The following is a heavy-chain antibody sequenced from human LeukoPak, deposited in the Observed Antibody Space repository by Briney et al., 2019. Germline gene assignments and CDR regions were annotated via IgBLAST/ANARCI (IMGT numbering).Heavy chain of an antibody. CDR2: IYYSGST. Sequence: SETLCLACAVSGGSISRYYWSWVRQPPGKGLEWIGYIYYSGSTNYNPSLKSRVTISVDTSKNQFSLKLSSVTAADTAVYYCARRRCIAAAMFDPWGQGTLVTVSS. CDR3: ARRRCIAAAMFDP. J-gene: IGHJ5*02. D-gene: IGHD6-13*01. V-gene: IGHV4-59*08. CDR1: GGSISRYY.